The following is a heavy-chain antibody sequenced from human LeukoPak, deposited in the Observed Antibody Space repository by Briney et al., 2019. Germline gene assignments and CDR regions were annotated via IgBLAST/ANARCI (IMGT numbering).Heavy chain of an antibody. CDR1: GITFSTYA. Sequence: PGGSLRLSCAASGITFSTYAMSWVRRAPGKGLEWVSTISSNGARTYYADSEKGRFTISRDNFKNMLYLQMNSVRAEDTAVYYCVKDTTTGELGSGGGMDVWGQGTTVTVSS. D-gene: IGHD1-26*01. CDR2: ISSNGART. CDR3: VKDTTTGELGSGGGMDV. V-gene: IGHV3-23*01. J-gene: IGHJ6*02.